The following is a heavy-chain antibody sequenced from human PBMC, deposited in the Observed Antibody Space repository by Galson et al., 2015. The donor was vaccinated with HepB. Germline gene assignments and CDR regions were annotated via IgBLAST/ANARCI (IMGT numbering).Heavy chain of an antibody. Sequence: SLRLSCAASGFTFSSYGMHWVRQAPGKGLEWVTVISYDGSNKYYADSVKGRFTISRDNSKNTLYLQMNSLRAEDTAVYYCAKDAEVHYYYGSGSYLDYWGQGTLVTVSS. D-gene: IGHD3-10*01. CDR3: AKDAEVHYYYGSGSYLDY. CDR1: GFTFSSYG. J-gene: IGHJ4*02. CDR2: ISYDGSNK. V-gene: IGHV3-30*18.